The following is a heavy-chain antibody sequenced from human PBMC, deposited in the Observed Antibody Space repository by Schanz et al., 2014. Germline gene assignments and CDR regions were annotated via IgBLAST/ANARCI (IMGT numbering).Heavy chain of an antibody. CDR3: AKVAPAATYRDS. CDR1: GFTFSSYC. Sequence: EVQLVESGAGLDQPGGSLRLSCAASGFTFSSYCINWVRQAPGKGLEWVSDISDSGDSTHYADSVKGRFTISRDNAKNSLFLQMSSLSAEDTAVYYCAKVAPAATYRDSWGLGTLVTVSS. D-gene: IGHD2-2*01. V-gene: IGHV3-48*04. CDR2: ISDSGDST. J-gene: IGHJ4*02.